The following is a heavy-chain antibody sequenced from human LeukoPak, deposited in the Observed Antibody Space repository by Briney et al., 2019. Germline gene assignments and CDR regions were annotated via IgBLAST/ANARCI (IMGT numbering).Heavy chain of an antibody. CDR2: IRSKANSYAT. Sequence: PSETLSLTCAVYGGSFSGYYWSWIRQPPGKGLEWVGRIRSKANSYATAYAASVKGRFTISRDDSKNTAYLQMNSLKTEDTAVYYCTRRRYGSGSYHDYWGQGTLVTVSS. V-gene: IGHV3-73*01. CDR3: TRRRYGSGSYHDY. CDR1: GGSFSGYY. D-gene: IGHD3-10*01. J-gene: IGHJ4*02.